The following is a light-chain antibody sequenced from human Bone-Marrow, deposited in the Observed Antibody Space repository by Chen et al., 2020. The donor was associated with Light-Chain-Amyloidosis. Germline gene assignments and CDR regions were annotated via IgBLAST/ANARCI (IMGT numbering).Light chain of an antibody. Sequence: QSALTQPASVSGAPGQSITIPCTGTSSDVGGYNFVSSYQQYPGKVPKLMIYEVTTRPSGVSNRFSGSKSGNTASLTISGLQAEDEADYYCSSYTTSGTLVFGTGTKVTVL. CDR3: SSYTTSGTLV. CDR1: SSDVGGYNF. J-gene: IGLJ1*01. CDR2: EVT. V-gene: IGLV2-14*03.